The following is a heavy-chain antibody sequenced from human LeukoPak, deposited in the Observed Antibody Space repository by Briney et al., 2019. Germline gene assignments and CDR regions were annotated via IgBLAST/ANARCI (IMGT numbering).Heavy chain of an antibody. CDR2: INWNGGST. D-gene: IGHD3-10*01. CDR3: ASGPLFGEFKGFDP. CDR1: GFSFDEHC. J-gene: IGHJ5*02. V-gene: IGHV3-20*01. Sequence: GGSLRLSCAASGFSFDEHCMSWVRQAPGKGLEWVSGINWNGGSTGYADSVKGRFTISRDNAKKSLYLQMNSLRAEDTALYHCASGPLFGEFKGFDPWGLGTLVTVSS.